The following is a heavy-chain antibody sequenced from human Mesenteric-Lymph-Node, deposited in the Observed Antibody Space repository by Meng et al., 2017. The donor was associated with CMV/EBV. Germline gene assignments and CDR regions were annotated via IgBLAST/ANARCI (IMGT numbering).Heavy chain of an antibody. V-gene: IGHV3-15*01. CDR3: ATDRLQDLYAY. Sequence: GESLKISCAASGFTFSNAWMTWVRQAPAKGLEWVGRIKTKTDGGATDYAAPVKGRFTISRDDSKSTLYLQMNSLKSEDTAVYYCATDRLQDLYAYCGQGTLVTVSS. J-gene: IGHJ4*02. CDR1: GFTFSNAW. D-gene: IGHD5-12*01. CDR2: IKTKTDGGAT.